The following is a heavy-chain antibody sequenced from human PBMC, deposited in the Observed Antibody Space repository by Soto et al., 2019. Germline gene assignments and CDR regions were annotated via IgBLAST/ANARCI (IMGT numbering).Heavy chain of an antibody. CDR2: ISGDASTT. CDR1: GFTFSNYW. Sequence: GGSLRLSCAASGFTFSNYWVHWVRQVPGKGLVWVSRISGDASTTHYADFAKGRFTISRDNAKNTVYVQMDSLRVEDTAVYYCARRVWSGGFCDFWGQGILVTVSS. V-gene: IGHV3-74*01. CDR3: ARRVWSGGFCDF. J-gene: IGHJ4*02. D-gene: IGHD3-3*01.